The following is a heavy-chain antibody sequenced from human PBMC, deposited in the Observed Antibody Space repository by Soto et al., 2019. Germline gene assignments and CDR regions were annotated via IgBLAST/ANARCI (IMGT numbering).Heavy chain of an antibody. D-gene: IGHD2-15*01. CDR1: GLTLDDYA. CDR3: LPSYCDGGGCYSPFHY. CDR2: ISWNSGSI. J-gene: IGHJ4*02. V-gene: IGHV3-9*01. Sequence: VQLVESGGGLVQPGRSPRLSCAASGLTLDDYAMHWVRQAPGKGLEWVSGISWNSGSIGYADSVKGRFTISRDNAKNSLYLQMNSLRAEDTAMYYCLPSYCDGGGCYSPFHYWGQGTLVTVSS.